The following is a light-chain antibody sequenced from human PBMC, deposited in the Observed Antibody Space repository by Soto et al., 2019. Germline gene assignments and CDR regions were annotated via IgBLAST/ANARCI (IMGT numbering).Light chain of an antibody. CDR2: GAS. J-gene: IGKJ3*01. V-gene: IGKV3-20*01. Sequence: EVVLTQSPGTLSLSPGERATLSCRASQGVTTAYLAWYQHKPGQAPRLLIYGASNRVTGIPDRFSGSGSGTDFTLTISRLEPEDFAVSSCQQYGASPLFTFGPGTKVDLK. CDR3: QQYGASPLFT. CDR1: QGVTTAY.